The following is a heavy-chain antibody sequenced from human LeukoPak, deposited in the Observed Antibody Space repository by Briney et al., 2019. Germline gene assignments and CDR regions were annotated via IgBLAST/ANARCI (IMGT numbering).Heavy chain of an antibody. V-gene: IGHV3-21*01. CDR1: GFTFTSHS. J-gene: IGHJ2*01. CDR3: ARDWRNKYSNSWSRGEWYFDL. D-gene: IGHD6-13*01. Sequence: GGSLRLSCVASGFTFTSHSLNWLCQAPGKGLEWVASISSNSDYILYAESVKGRFSISRDNARNSVYLQMNSLTVEDTALYYCARDWRNKYSNSWSRGEWYFDLWGRGTLVSVSS. CDR2: ISSNSDYI.